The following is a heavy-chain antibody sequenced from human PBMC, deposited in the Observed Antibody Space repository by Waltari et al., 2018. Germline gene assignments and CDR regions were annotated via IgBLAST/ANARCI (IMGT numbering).Heavy chain of an antibody. D-gene: IGHD5-12*01. CDR2: MYHSGTT. CDR3: VRDNRWAEDGFRYFQF. Sequence: QVQLQESGPGLVKPSGTLSLTCAVSGGSVTSSHWWSWVRQAPGKGLEWIGEMYHSGTTNYNPLLKSRVTMSLDRAKNQFSLKLSSVTAADTAVYYCVRDNRWAEDGFRYFQFWGQGTLVTMSS. J-gene: IGHJ1*01. V-gene: IGHV4-4*02. CDR1: GGSVTSSHW.